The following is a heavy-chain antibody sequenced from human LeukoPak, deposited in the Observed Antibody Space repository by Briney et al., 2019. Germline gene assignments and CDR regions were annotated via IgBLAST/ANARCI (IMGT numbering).Heavy chain of an antibody. CDR2: INHSGST. Sequence: SETLSLTCAVYGGSFSGYYWSWIRQPPGKGLEWIGEINHSGSTNYNPSLKSRVTISVDTSKNQFSLKLSSVTAADTAVYYCARLGRLHYYDSSGYYYGYWGQGTLVTVSS. D-gene: IGHD3-22*01. CDR3: ARLGRLHYYDSSGYYYGY. CDR1: GGSFSGYY. V-gene: IGHV4-34*01. J-gene: IGHJ4*02.